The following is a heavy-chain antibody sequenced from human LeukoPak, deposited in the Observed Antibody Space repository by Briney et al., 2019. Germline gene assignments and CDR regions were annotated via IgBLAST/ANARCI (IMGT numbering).Heavy chain of an antibody. J-gene: IGHJ4*02. CDR1: GFTFNTYA. V-gene: IGHV3-23*01. CDR2: ICGSGGCT. Sequence: PGGSLILSCEASGFTFNTYAIYWVRQAPGKGLEWVSGICGSGGCTYYADSVKGRFTISRDNSKNTVYLQMNSLTADDTAVYYCAKTTVGYSSGRYPGWPADCWGQGTLVTVSS. D-gene: IGHD6-19*01. CDR3: AKTTVGYSSGRYPGWPADC.